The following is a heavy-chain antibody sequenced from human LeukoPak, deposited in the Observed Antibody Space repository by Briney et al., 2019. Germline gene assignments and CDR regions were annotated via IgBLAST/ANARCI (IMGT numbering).Heavy chain of an antibody. D-gene: IGHD1-14*01. CDR2: IYYSGST. Sequence: SETLSLTCTVSGGSISSYYWSWIRQPPGKGLEWIGDIYYSGSTNYNPSLKSRVTISVDTSKNQFSLKLSSVTAADTAAYYCARDGGTGYFDYWGQGTLVTVSS. V-gene: IGHV4-59*01. J-gene: IGHJ4*02. CDR3: ARDGGTGYFDY. CDR1: GGSISSYY.